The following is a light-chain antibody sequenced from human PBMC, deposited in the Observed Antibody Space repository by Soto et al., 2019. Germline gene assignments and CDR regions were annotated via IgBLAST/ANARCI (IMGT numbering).Light chain of an antibody. V-gene: IGLV2-23*02. CDR1: SSDVGTYNL. J-gene: IGLJ2*01. CDR2: EVS. CDR3: CSYATTNTP. Sequence: QSALTQPASVSGSPGQSIIISCTGTSSDVGTYNLVSWYQQHPGKAPKLIIYEVSKRPSGVSNRFSGSRSGNTASLTISGLQAEDEADYYCCSYATTNTPFGGGTKVTVL.